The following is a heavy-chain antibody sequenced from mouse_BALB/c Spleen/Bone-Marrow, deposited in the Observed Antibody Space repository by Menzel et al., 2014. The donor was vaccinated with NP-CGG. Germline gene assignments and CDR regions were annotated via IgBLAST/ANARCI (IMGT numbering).Heavy chain of an antibody. D-gene: IGHD2-4*01. CDR3: ARKSQRAYDSMNY. CDR2: IYPGDFNT. V-gene: IGHV1S56*01. Sequence: VKLQESGPELVKPGASVRISCKVSGYTFTSYYIHWVRQSPGQGLEWIGWIYPGDFNTKFNEKFKGKATLTADKSSSTASMQLSSLTSEDPAVYCCARKSQRAYDSMNYWGQGTSVTVSS. J-gene: IGHJ4*01. CDR1: GYTFTSYY.